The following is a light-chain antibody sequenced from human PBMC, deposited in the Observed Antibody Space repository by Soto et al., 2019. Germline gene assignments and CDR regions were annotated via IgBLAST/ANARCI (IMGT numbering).Light chain of an antibody. J-gene: IGLJ2*01. Sequence: QPVLTQPPSASGTPGQRVTISCSGSSSNIGSNTVNWYQQLPGTAPKLLIYINNQRPSGVPDRFSGSKSGTSASLAISGLQSEDEADYYCVSWYDSLNGVIFGGGTKRTVL. CDR3: VSWYDSLNGVI. CDR2: INN. V-gene: IGLV1-44*01. CDR1: SSNIGSNT.